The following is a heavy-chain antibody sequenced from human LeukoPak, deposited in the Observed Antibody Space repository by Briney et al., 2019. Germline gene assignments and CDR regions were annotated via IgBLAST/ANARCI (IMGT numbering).Heavy chain of an antibody. CDR1: GFTVSSNY. CDR2: IYSGGST. J-gene: IGHJ4*02. V-gene: IGHV3-66*01. D-gene: IGHD5-24*01. CDR3: ARDGEGCYNHGDY. Sequence: PGGSLSLSCAASGFTVSSNYMSWVRQAPGKALKWLSVIYSGGSTYYADSVKGRFTISRDNSKNTLYLQMNSLRAEDTAVYYCARDGEGCYNHGDYWGQGTLVTVSS.